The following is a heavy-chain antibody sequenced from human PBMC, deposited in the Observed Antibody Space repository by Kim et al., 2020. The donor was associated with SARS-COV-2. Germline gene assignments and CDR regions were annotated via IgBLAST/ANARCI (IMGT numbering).Heavy chain of an antibody. Sequence: ASVKVSCKASGYTFTGYYIHWVRQAPGQGLEWMGWINPNSGGTNYAQKFQGRVTMTRDTSISTAYMELSRLRSDDTAVYYCARDLPAKVAFDIWGQGTMVTVSS. CDR1: GYTFTGYY. CDR2: INPNSGGT. V-gene: IGHV1-2*02. J-gene: IGHJ3*02. CDR3: ARDLPAKVAFDI.